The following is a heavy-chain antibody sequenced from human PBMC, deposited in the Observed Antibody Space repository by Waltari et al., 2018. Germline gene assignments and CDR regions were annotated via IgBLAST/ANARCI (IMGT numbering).Heavy chain of an antibody. Sequence: QVQLQESGPGLVKPSETLSLTCTVSGGSISSYYWSWIRQPPGKGLEWIGYIYYSGSTNYNPSLKSRVTISVDTSKNQFSLKLSSVTAADTAVYYCARSPRGSSWLGYDAFDIWGQGTMVIVSS. CDR3: ARSPRGSSWLGYDAFDI. J-gene: IGHJ3*02. D-gene: IGHD6-13*01. CDR2: IYYSGST. CDR1: GGSISSYY. V-gene: IGHV4-59*01.